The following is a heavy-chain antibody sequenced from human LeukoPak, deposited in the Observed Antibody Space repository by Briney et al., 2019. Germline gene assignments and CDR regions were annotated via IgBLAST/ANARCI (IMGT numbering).Heavy chain of an antibody. CDR3: ARVSHYYDSSGYCYVRAFDI. Sequence: TPSETLSLTCTVSGGSISSYYWSWIRQPAGKGLEWIGRISTSGSTNYNPSLKSRVTMSVDTSNNQFSLKLSSVTAADTAVYYCARVSHYYDSSGYCYVRAFDIWGQGTMVTVSS. CDR1: GGSISSYY. D-gene: IGHD3-22*01. CDR2: ISTSGST. J-gene: IGHJ3*02. V-gene: IGHV4-4*07.